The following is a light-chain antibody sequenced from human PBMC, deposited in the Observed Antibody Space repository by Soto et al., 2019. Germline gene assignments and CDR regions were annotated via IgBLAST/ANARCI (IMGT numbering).Light chain of an antibody. CDR1: QSVTTY. CDR3: QQLSNWPPGVT. V-gene: IGKV3-11*01. Sequence: EVVLTQSPATLSLSPGERATLSCTASQSVTTYLAWYQQKPGQAPRLLIYDASTRATGIPARFSGSGSGTDFTLTISSLEPEDFAVYYCQQLSNWPPGVTFGPGTKVDIK. CDR2: DAS. J-gene: IGKJ3*01.